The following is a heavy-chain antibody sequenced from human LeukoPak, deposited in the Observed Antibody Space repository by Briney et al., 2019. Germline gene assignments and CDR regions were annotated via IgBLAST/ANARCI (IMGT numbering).Heavy chain of an antibody. V-gene: IGHV3-23*01. J-gene: IGHJ4*02. CDR3: AKVSQWGNSRWYEGH. Sequence: GGSLRLSCAASGFTFSSSPMSWVRQAPGKGLDWVSSISADGPTYYADSVKGRFTISRDNSKNTLYLQMNSLRGEDTAVYYCAKVSQWGNSRWYEGHWGQGTLVTVSS. CDR1: GFTFSSSP. D-gene: IGHD6-13*01. CDR2: ISADGPT.